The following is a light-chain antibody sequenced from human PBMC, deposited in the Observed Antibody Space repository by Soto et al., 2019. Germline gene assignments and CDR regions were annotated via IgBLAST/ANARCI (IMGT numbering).Light chain of an antibody. Sequence: DILMTQSPDSLVVSLGDRATINCKSSQSVLYSSNNKNYLAWYQQKPGQPPKALIYWASTRESGVPDRFSGSGSGTDFTLTISSLQAEDVAVYYCQQYYTTPWTFGQGTKVDI. V-gene: IGKV4-1*01. CDR3: QQYYTTPWT. J-gene: IGKJ1*01. CDR1: QSVLYSSNNKNY. CDR2: WAS.